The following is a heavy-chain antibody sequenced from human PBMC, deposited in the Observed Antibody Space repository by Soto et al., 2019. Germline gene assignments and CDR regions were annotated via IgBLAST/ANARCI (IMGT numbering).Heavy chain of an antibody. J-gene: IGHJ3*02. CDR2: ISSSGSTI. CDR1: GFTFSSYE. D-gene: IGHD2-15*01. V-gene: IGHV3-48*03. CDR3: ASGLYCSGGSCYFAAFDI. Sequence: ESGGGLVQPGGSLRLSCAASGFTFSSYEMNWVRQAPGKGLEWVSYISSSGSTIYYADSVKGRFTISRDNAKNSLYLQMNSLRAEDTAVYYCASGLYCSGGSCYFAAFDIWGQGTMVTVSS.